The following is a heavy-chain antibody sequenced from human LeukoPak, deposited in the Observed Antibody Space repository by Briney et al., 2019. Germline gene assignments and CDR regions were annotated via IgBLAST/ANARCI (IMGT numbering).Heavy chain of an antibody. D-gene: IGHD1-26*01. CDR3: AREIVGATKGEFDY. J-gene: IGHJ4*02. Sequence: ASVRVSCKASGYSFTGYYMYWVRQAPGQGLEWMGRINPNSGGTDYAQKFQGRVTMTRDTSTSTVYMELSSLRSEDTAVYYCAREIVGATKGEFDYWGQGTLVTVSS. CDR1: GYSFTGYY. CDR2: INPNSGGT. V-gene: IGHV1-2*06.